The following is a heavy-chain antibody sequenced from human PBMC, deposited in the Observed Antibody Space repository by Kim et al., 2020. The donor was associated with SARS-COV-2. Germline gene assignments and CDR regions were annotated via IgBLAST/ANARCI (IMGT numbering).Heavy chain of an antibody. CDR2: ISSSGSTI. V-gene: IGHV3-11*01. D-gene: IGHD2-2*01. CDR1: GFTFSDYY. J-gene: IGHJ5*02. Sequence: GGSLRLSCAASGFTFSDYYMSWIRQAPGKGLEWVSYISSSGSTIYYADSVKGRFTISRDNAKNSLYLQMNSLRAEDTAVYYCARCAGPIVVVPAAITLNWFDPWGQGTLVTVSS. CDR3: ARCAGPIVVVPAAITLNWFDP.